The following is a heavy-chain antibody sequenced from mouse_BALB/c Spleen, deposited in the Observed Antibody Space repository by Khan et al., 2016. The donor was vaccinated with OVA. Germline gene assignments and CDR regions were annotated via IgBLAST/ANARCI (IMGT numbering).Heavy chain of an antibody. CDR1: GYSFTNYY. V-gene: IGHV1-26*01. CDR2: VNPNTGNT. Sequence: MQLEESGPDLVKPGASVKMSCKASGYSFTNYYVNWVKQSHGKSLECIGRVNPNTGNTNYNQKFKGKAILIVDKSSSTAYMELRGLTSEESAVYYCARGYDFFAYWGQGTLVTVSA. CDR3: ARGYDFFAY. J-gene: IGHJ3*01. D-gene: IGHD2-14*01.